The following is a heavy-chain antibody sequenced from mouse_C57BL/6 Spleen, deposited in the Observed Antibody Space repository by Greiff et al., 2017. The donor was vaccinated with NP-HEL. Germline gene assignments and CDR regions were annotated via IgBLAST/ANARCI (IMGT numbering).Heavy chain of an antibody. CDR2: IYPGDGDT. D-gene: IGHD1-1*01. CDR1: GYAFSSSW. V-gene: IGHV1-82*01. CDR3: ARNLDGSSYGFAY. Sequence: QVQLKQSGPELVKPGASVKISCKASGYAFSSSWLNWVKQRPGKGLEWIGRIYPGDGDTNYNGKFKGKATLTADKSSSTAYMQLSSLTSEDSAVYFCARNLDGSSYGFAYWGQGTLVTVSA. J-gene: IGHJ3*01.